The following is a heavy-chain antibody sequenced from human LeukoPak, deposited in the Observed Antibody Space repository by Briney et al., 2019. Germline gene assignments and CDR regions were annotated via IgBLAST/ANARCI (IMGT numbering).Heavy chain of an antibody. J-gene: IGHJ6*02. CDR2: IYYSGST. V-gene: IGHV4-59*01. Sequence: SETLSLTCTVSGGSISSYYWSWIRQPAGKGLEWIGYIYYSGSTNYNPSLKSRVTISVDTSKNQFSLKLSSVTAADTAVYYCAGVRAYSSGWYYGMDVWGQGTTVTVSS. CDR1: GGSISSYY. CDR3: AGVRAYSSGWYYGMDV. D-gene: IGHD6-19*01.